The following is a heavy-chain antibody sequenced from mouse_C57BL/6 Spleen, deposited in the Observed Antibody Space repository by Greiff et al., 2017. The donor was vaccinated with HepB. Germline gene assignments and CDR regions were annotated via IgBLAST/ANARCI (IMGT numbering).Heavy chain of an antibody. CDR2: IYPSDSET. D-gene: IGHD1-1*01. CDR3: EGAIPSNFYGSSYGYFDV. CDR1: GYTFTSYW. V-gene: IGHV1-61*01. J-gene: IGHJ1*03. Sequence: QVQLQQPGAELVRPGSSVKLSCKASGYTFTSYWMDWVKQRPGQGLEWIGNIYPSDSETHYNQKFKDKATLTVDKSSSTAYMQLSSLTSEDSAVYYCEGAIPSNFYGSSYGYFDVGGTGTTVTVST.